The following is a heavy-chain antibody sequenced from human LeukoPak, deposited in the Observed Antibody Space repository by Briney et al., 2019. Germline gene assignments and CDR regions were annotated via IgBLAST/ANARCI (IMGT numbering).Heavy chain of an antibody. J-gene: IGHJ1*01. CDR3: ARLEKGTMIY. CDR2: IYPGDSDI. CDR1: GYSFTTHW. V-gene: IGHV5-51*01. Sequence: GESLKISCKGSGYSFTTHWIGWVRQMPGKGLEWMGIIYPGDSDIRYSPSFQGQVTFSADKSISTAYLQWSSLKASDTAMYYCARLEKGTMIYWGQGTLVTVSS. D-gene: IGHD3-22*01.